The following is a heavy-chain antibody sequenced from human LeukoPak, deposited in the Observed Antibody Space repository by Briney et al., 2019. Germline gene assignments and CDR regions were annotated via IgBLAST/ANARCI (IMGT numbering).Heavy chain of an antibody. CDR2: IHSSGNI. CDR3: ARGRYNSKTDFDY. J-gene: IGHJ4*02. D-gene: IGHD3-16*02. Sequence: SETLSLTCTVSGDSISSSDYYWGWIRQPPGKGLEWIGSIHSSGNIYYNPSLKSRVTISLDTSNNQFSLRLFSESAADTAVYYCARGRYNSKTDFDYWGQGTLVTVSS. CDR1: GDSISSSDYY. V-gene: IGHV4-39*07.